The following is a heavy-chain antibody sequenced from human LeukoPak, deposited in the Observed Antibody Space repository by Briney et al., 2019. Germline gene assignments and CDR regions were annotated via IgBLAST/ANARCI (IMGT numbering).Heavy chain of an antibody. CDR1: GFTFSSYS. Sequence: EPGGSLRLSCAASGFTFSSYSMTWVRQAPGKGLEWVSYISSSSSTIYYADSVKGRFTISRDNAKNSLYLQMNSPRDEDTAVYYCAGDYGGNSFDYWGQGTLVTVSS. CDR3: AGDYGGNSFDY. CDR2: ISSSSSTI. V-gene: IGHV3-48*02. J-gene: IGHJ4*02. D-gene: IGHD4-23*01.